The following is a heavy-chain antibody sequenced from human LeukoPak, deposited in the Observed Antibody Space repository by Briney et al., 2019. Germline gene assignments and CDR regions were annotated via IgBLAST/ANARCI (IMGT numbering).Heavy chain of an antibody. CDR2: TWYDRTNK. CDR3: ARDRLTTVTTFHFDY. V-gene: IGHV3-33*01. CDR1: GFTFSTYA. D-gene: IGHD4-17*01. J-gene: IGHJ4*02. Sequence: GGSLRLSCAASGFTFSTYAMHWVRQAPGKGLEWVAVTWYDRTNKYYADSVKGRFTISRDNSKNTLYLQMSSLRAEDTAVYYCARDRLTTVTTFHFDYWGQGTLVTVSS.